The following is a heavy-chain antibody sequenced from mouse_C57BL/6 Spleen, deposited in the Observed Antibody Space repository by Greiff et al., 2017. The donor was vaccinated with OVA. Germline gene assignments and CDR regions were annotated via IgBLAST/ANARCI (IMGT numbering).Heavy chain of an antibody. V-gene: IGHV1-82*01. D-gene: IGHD1-1*01. CDR3: ARRLPQFTVVATEAMDY. Sequence: VQRVESGPELVKPGASVKISCKASGYAFSSSWMNWVKQRPGKGLEWIGRIYPGDGDTNYNGKFKGKATLTADKSSSTAYMQLSSLTSEDSAVYFCARRLPQFTVVATEAMDYWGQGTSVTVSS. J-gene: IGHJ4*01. CDR1: GYAFSSSW. CDR2: IYPGDGDT.